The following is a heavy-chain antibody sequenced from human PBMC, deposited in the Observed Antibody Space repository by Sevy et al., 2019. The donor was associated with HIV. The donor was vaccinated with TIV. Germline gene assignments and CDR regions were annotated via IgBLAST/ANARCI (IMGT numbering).Heavy chain of an antibody. CDR1: GFTFSDYY. V-gene: IGHV3-11*06. CDR3: ARGKVLFDY. CDR2: INNSSRFI. Sequence: GGCLRLSCAASGFTFSDYYMSWIRQAPGKGPEWVSYINNSSRFINYVKSVKGRFTISRDNAKNSLYLQMNSLRAEDTAVHYCARGKVLFDYWGQGTLVTVSS. J-gene: IGHJ4*02.